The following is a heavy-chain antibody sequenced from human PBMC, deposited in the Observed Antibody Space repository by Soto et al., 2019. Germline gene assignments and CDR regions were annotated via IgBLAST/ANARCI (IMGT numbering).Heavy chain of an antibody. D-gene: IGHD1-1*01. CDR1: GGSITTGGRY. V-gene: IGHV4-31*02. CDR2: IYYSGNT. J-gene: IGHJ3*02. CDR3: AQALVFTGGDGFDI. Sequence: QVRLQEWGPGLVKPSQTLSLKCSVSGGSITTGGRYWSWIRQLPGKGLEWIGDIYYSGNTYYNASLKSRVTISVEAAKNQFSLNLSSVTAEDTAVYYCAQALVFTGGDGFDIWGHGRLVTVSS.